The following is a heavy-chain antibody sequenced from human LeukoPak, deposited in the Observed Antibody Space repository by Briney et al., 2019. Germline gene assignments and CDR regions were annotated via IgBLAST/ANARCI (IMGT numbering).Heavy chain of an antibody. CDR1: GYTFTSYY. CDR3: ARGGSSSRYKQTSIYYFDY. V-gene: IGHV1-46*01. Sequence: ASVKVSCKASGYTFTSYYMHWVRKAPGQGLEWMGIINPSGGSTSYAQKFQGRVTMTRDTSTSTVYMELSSLRSEDTAVYYCARGGSSSRYKQTSIYYFDYWGQGTLVTVSS. CDR2: INPSGGST. D-gene: IGHD6-13*01. J-gene: IGHJ4*02.